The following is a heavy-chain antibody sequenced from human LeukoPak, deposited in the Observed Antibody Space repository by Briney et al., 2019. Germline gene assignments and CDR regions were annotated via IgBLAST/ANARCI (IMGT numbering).Heavy chain of an antibody. CDR2: ISSSSSYI. D-gene: IGHD3-10*01. CDR1: GFTFSSYS. Sequence: GGSLGLSCAASGFTFSSYSMNWVRQAPGKGLEWVSSISSSSSYIYYAGSVRGRFTISRDNAKNSLYLQMNSLRAEDTAVYYCASRYGSGSYYIVDYWGQGTLVTVSS. V-gene: IGHV3-21*01. CDR3: ASRYGSGSYYIVDY. J-gene: IGHJ4*02.